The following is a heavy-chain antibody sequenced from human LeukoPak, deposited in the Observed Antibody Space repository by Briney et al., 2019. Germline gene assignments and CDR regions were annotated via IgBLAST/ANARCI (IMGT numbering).Heavy chain of an antibody. V-gene: IGHV3-30-3*01. CDR2: ISYDGSNK. CDR1: GFTFSSYV. J-gene: IGHJ4*02. CDR3: ARELSSPIPFDY. Sequence: GGSLRLSCAASGFTFSSYVMHWVRQAPGKGLEWVAVISYDGSNKYYADSVKGRFTISRDNSKNTLYLQMNSLRAEDTAVYYCARELSSPIPFDYWGQGTLVTVSS. D-gene: IGHD3-16*02.